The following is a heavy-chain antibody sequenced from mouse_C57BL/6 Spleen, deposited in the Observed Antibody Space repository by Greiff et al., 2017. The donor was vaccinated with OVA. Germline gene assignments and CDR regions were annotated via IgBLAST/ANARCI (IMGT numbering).Heavy chain of an antibody. J-gene: IGHJ1*03. CDR1: GFTFSSYA. V-gene: IGHV5-4*03. Sequence: EVKLVESGGGLVKPGGSLKLSCAASGFTFSSYAMSWVRQTPEKRLEWVATISDGGSYTYYPDNVKGRFPISRDNAKNTLYLQMSHLKSEDYDMYCWARAYYGSSDWYFDVWGTGTTVTVSS. D-gene: IGHD1-1*01. CDR2: ISDGGSYT. CDR3: ARAYYGSSDWYFDV.